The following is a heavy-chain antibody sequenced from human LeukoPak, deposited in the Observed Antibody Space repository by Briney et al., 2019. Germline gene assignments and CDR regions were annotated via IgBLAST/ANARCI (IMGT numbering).Heavy chain of an antibody. Sequence: SQTLSLTCTVSGGSISSGDYYWSWIRQPPGKGLEWIGYIYYSGSTYYNPSLKSRVTISVDTSKNQFSLKLSSVTAADTAVYYCARDPSDYYDSRGYHPSNWGQGTLVTVSS. CDR2: IYYSGST. CDR1: GGSISSGDYY. J-gene: IGHJ4*02. V-gene: IGHV4-30-4*08. D-gene: IGHD3-22*01. CDR3: ARDPSDYYDSRGYHPSN.